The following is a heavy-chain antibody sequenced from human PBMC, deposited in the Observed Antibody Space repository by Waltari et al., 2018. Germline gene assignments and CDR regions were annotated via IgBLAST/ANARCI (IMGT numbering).Heavy chain of an antibody. CDR1: GYSISSGYY. CDR2: IYHSGST. CDR3: AGNYDFWSGQDY. Sequence: QVQLQESGPGLVKPSETLSLTCAVSGYSISSGYYWGWIRQPPGKGLEWIGSIYHSGSTYYYPSLKSRVTISVDTSKNQCSLKLSSVTAADTAVYYCAGNYDFWSGQDYWGQGTLVTVSS. D-gene: IGHD3-3*01. J-gene: IGHJ4*02. V-gene: IGHV4-38-2*01.